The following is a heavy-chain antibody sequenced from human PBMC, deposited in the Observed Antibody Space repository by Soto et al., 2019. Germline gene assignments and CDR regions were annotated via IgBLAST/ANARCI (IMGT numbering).Heavy chain of an antibody. CDR2: ISSSSSYI. V-gene: IGHV3-21*01. CDR3: ARDEADYDSSGYRY. D-gene: IGHD3-22*01. CDR1: GFTFRSYS. Sequence: GGSLILSCAASGFTFRSYSMNWVRQKPGKGLEWVSSISSSSSYIYYADSVKGRFTISRDNAKNSLYLQMNSLRAEDTAVYYCARDEADYDSSGYRYWGQGTLVTVSS. J-gene: IGHJ4*02.